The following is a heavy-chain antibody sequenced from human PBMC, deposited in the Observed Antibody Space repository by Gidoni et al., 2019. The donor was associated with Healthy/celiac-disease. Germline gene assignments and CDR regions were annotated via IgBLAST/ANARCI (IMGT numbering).Heavy chain of an antibody. CDR3: ASSPLSGYDSYYYYGMDV. CDR2: ISSSGSTI. V-gene: IGHV3-11*01. Sequence: QVQLVESGGGLVKPGGSLRLSCAASGFTFSDYYMSWIRQAPGKGLEWVSYISSSGSTIYYADSVKGRFTISRDNAKNSLYLQMNSLRAEDTAVYYCASSPLSGYDSYYYYGMDVWGQGTTVTVSS. J-gene: IGHJ6*02. CDR1: GFTFSDYY. D-gene: IGHD5-12*01.